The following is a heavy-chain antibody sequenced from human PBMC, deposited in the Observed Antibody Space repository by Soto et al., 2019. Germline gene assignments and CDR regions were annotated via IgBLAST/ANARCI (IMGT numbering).Heavy chain of an antibody. D-gene: IGHD3-22*01. CDR2: ISYDGSNK. CDR3: ARGIDYYDSSGYSDYFDY. CDR1: GFTFSSYA. V-gene: IGHV3-30-3*01. J-gene: IGHJ4*02. Sequence: SLILSCAASGFTFSSYAMHWVRQAPGKGLEWVAVISYDGSNKYYADSVKGRFTISRDNSKNTLYLQMNSLRAEDTAVYYCARGIDYYDSSGYSDYFDYWGQGTLVTVS.